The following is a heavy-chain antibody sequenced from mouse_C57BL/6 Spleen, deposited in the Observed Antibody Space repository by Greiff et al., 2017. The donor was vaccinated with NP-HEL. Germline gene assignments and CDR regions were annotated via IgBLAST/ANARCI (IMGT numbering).Heavy chain of an antibody. CDR2: IYPGSGST. CDR1: GYTFTSYW. D-gene: IGHD1-1*01. V-gene: IGHV1-55*01. CDR3: ARGDYYYGPDYFDY. J-gene: IGHJ2*01. Sequence: QVQLKQPGAELVKPGASVKMSCKASGYTFTSYWITWVKQRPGQGLEWIGDIYPGSGSTNYNEKFKSKATLTVDTSSSTAYMQLSSLTSEDSAVYYCARGDYYYGPDYFDYWGQGTTLTVSS.